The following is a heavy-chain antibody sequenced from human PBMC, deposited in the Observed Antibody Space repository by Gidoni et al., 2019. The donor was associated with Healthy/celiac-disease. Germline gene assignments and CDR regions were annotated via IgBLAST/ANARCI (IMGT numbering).Heavy chain of an antibody. CDR1: GSTFTGYY. Sequence: QVQLVQSGAEVKKPGVSVKVSCKASGSTFTGYYMHWVRQAPGQGLEWMGWINPNSGGTNYEQKFQGWVTMTRDTSISTAYMALSRLRSDDTAVYYCARGARYYDILTGYYPDAFDIWGQGTMVTVSS. CDR2: INPNSGGT. D-gene: IGHD3-9*01. CDR3: ARGARYYDILTGYYPDAFDI. V-gene: IGHV1-2*04. J-gene: IGHJ3*02.